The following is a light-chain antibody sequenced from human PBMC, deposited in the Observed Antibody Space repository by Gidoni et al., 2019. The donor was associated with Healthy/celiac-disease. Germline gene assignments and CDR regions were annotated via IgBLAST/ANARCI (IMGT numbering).Light chain of an antibody. CDR2: KAS. J-gene: IGKJ5*01. V-gene: IGKV1-5*03. Sequence: DIQMTQSPSTLSASIGDRVTITCRASQTISNWLAWYQQKPGNAPKVLIYKASSLESGVPSRFSGSGSGTEFTLTISSLQPDDFATYYCQQDHSYPLTFGQGTRLEIK. CDR1: QTISNW. CDR3: QQDHSYPLT.